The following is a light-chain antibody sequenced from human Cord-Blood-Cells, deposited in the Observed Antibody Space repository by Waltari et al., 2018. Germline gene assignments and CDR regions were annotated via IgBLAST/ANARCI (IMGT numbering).Light chain of an antibody. Sequence: EIVMTQSPATLSVSPGERATLSCRASQSVSSNLAWYQQKPGQAPRLLIYGASTRATGIPARFSGSVSGTEFTLTISSLQSEDFAVYYCQQYSNWLTFGGGTRVEIK. CDR3: QQYSNWLT. J-gene: IGKJ4*01. V-gene: IGKV3-15*01. CDR1: QSVSSN. CDR2: GAS.